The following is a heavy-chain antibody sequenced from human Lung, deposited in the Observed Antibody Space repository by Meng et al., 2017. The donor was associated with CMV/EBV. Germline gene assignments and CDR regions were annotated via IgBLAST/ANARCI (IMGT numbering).Heavy chain of an antibody. J-gene: IGHJ4*02. CDR3: AKVRASESEDY. CDR2: SSYSGST. Sequence: TVSGGSFISERYDWVWHRQHQTKDLVWIDYSSYSGSTCSRPSLKGQVHMSLDTSQKHYSLNSRSVTAADTALYYWAKVRASESEDYWGPGTLVTVSS. CDR1: GGSFISERYD. V-gene: IGHV4-31*01. D-gene: IGHD3-10*01.